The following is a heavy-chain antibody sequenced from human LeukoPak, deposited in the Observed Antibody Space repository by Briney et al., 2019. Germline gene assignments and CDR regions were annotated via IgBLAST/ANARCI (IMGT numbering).Heavy chain of an antibody. CDR2: IYYSGST. Sequence: SETLSLTCTVSGGSISSYYWSWIRQPPGKGLEWIGYIYYSGSTNYNPSLKSRVTISVDTSKNQFPLKLSSVTAADTAVYYCARSPIVVVPAAKAYYYYGMDVWGQGTTVTVSS. J-gene: IGHJ6*02. CDR1: GGSISSYY. V-gene: IGHV4-59*01. D-gene: IGHD2-2*01. CDR3: ARSPIVVVPAAKAYYYYGMDV.